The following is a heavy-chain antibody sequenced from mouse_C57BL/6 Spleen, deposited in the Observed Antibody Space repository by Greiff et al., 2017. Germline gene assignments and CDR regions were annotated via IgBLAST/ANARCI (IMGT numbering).Heavy chain of an antibody. V-gene: IGHV1-50*01. CDR3: AGAGSWDFDY. CDR1: GYTFTSYW. D-gene: IGHD4-1*01. CDR2: IDPSDSYT. Sequence: VQLQQPGAELVKPGASVKLSCKASGYTFTSYWMQWVKQRPGQGLEWIGEIDPSDSYTNYNQKFKGKATLTVDTSSSTAYMQLRSLTSEDSAVYYCAGAGSWDFDYWGQGTTLTVSS. J-gene: IGHJ2*01.